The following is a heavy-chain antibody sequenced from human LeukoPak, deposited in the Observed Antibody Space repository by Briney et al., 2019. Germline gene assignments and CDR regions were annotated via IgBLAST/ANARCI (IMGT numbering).Heavy chain of an antibody. CDR3: AKGEGDRSWYFFDY. CDR2: IRYDGRNK. CDR1: GFTFSSFG. D-gene: IGHD6-13*01. Sequence: GGSLRLSCAASGFTFSSFGMYWVRQAPGKGLEWVAFIRYDGRNKYYADSVKGRFTLSRDNSKNTVYLQMNNLRVEDTALYYCAKGEGDRSWYFFDYWGQGTLVTVSS. V-gene: IGHV3-30*02. J-gene: IGHJ4*02.